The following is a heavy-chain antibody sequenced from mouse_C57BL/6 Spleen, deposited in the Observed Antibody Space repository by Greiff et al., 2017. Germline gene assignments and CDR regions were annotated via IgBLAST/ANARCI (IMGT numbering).Heavy chain of an antibody. CDR1: GYTFTDYY. V-gene: IGHV1-26*01. D-gene: IGHD2-1*01. J-gene: IGHJ4*01. CDR2: INPNNGGT. CDR3: AGYGNYDAMDY. Sequence: EVQLQQSGPELVKPGASVKISCKASGYTFTDYYMNWVKQSHGKSLEWIGDINPNNGGTSYNQKFKGKATLTVDKSSSTAYMELRSLTSEDSAVYYCAGYGNYDAMDYWGQGTSVTVSS.